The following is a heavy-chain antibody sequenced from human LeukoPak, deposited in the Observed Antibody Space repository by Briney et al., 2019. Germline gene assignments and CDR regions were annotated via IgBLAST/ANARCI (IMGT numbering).Heavy chain of an antibody. CDR3: ARAPGPPGMDV. J-gene: IGHJ6*02. Sequence: ASVKVSCKASGYTFTSYYMHWVRPALGQGLEWMGIINPSGGSTSYAQKFQGRVTMTRDTSTSTVYMELSSLRSEDTAVYYCARAPGPPGMDVWGQGTTVTVSS. V-gene: IGHV1-46*01. CDR1: GYTFTSYY. CDR2: INPSGGST.